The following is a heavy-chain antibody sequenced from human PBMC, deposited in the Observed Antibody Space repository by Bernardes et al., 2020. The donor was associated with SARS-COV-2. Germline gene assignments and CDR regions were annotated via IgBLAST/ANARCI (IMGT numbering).Heavy chain of an antibody. Sequence: GGSLRLSCAASGFTFSSYWIHWICQAPGKGLVWVSRISPDGSSTNYADSVKGRFTISRDNAKNTLYLQMNVLRAEDTALYYCARSAFLSSSPQYYFDYWGQGALVTVSS. J-gene: IGHJ4*02. V-gene: IGHV3-74*01. CDR2: ISPDGSST. D-gene: IGHD6-6*01. CDR1: GFTFSSYW. CDR3: ARSAFLSSSPQYYFDY.